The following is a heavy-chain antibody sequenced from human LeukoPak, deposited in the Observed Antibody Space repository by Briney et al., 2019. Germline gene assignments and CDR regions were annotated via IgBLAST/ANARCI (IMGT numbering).Heavy chain of an antibody. CDR2: ISAYNGNT. CDR3: ARAPIVGDSAPLIDY. CDR1: GYTFTSYG. D-gene: IGHD1-26*01. V-gene: IGHV1-18*01. J-gene: IGHJ4*02. Sequence: ASVKVSCKASGYTFTSYGISWVRQAPGQGLEWMGWISAYNGNTNYAQKLQGRVTMTTDTSTSTAYMELRSLRSDDTAVYYCARAPIVGDSAPLIDYWGQGTLVTVSS.